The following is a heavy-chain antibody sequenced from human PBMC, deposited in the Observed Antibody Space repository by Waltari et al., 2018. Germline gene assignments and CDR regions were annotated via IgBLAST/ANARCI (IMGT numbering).Heavy chain of an antibody. V-gene: IGHV4-38-2*01. CDR2: IYHSGST. CDR3: ARHGPSSLHWYFDL. J-gene: IGHJ2*01. Sequence: QVQLQESGTGLVKPSETLSLTCAVSGYSISSGYYWGWIRQPPGKGLEWIVSIYHSGSTYYNPSLKSRVTISVDTSKNQFSLKLSSVTAADTAVYYCARHGPSSLHWYFDLWGRGTLVTVSS. CDR1: GYSISSGYY.